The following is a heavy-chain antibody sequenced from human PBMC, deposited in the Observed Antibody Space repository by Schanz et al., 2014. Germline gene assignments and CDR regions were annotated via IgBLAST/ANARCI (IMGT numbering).Heavy chain of an antibody. D-gene: IGHD6-13*01. V-gene: IGHV1-18*01. J-gene: IGHJ4*02. CDR2: ISAYTNNT. Sequence: GPGVKEPGASVKVSCEASRYTFNTYGLNWVRQAPGQGLEWMGWISAYTNNTNYAQKVQGRVTMTTDTSTGTVYMELSSLRSEDTAVYYCARDGVDAAAGGNYWGQGTLVTVSS. CDR3: ARDGVDAAAGGNY. CDR1: RYTFNTYG.